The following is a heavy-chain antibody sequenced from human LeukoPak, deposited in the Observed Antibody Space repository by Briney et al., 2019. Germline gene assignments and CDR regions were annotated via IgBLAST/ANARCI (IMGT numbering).Heavy chain of an antibody. V-gene: IGHV1-2*02. CDR2: INPNSGGT. Sequence: ASVKVSCKASGCTFTGYYMHWVRQAPGQGLAWMGWINPNSGGTNYAQKFQGRVTMTRDTPISTAYMELSRLRSDDTAMYYCAKAGLGYSSSWDYYYYMDVWGKGTTVTVSS. J-gene: IGHJ6*03. CDR3: AKAGLGYSSSWDYYYYMDV. D-gene: IGHD6-13*01. CDR1: GCTFTGYY.